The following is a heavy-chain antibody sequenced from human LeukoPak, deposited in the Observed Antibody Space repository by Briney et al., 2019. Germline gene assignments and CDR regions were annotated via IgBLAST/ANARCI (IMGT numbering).Heavy chain of an antibody. Sequence: ASVKVSCKASGYTFNVYYIHWVRQAPGQGLEGMGWINPNSGGTNYAQKFQGRVTMTRDTSISTVYMELSRLTSDDTAVYYCARDQGGGATDFDYWGQGTLVTVSS. CDR1: GYTFNVYY. V-gene: IGHV1-2*02. D-gene: IGHD1-26*01. J-gene: IGHJ4*02. CDR2: INPNSGGT. CDR3: ARDQGGGATDFDY.